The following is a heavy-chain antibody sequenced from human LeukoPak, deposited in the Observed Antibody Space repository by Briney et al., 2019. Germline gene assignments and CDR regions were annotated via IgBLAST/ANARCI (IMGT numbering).Heavy chain of an antibody. Sequence: APVKVSCKASGYTFTSYGISWVRQAPGQGLEWMGWISAYNGNTNYAQKLQGRVTMTTDTSTSTAYMELRSLRSDDTAVYYCARFRTYYYYYYMDVGGKGTTVTVSS. J-gene: IGHJ6*03. CDR3: ARFRTYYYYYYMDV. V-gene: IGHV1-18*01. CDR2: ISAYNGNT. CDR1: GYTFTSYG.